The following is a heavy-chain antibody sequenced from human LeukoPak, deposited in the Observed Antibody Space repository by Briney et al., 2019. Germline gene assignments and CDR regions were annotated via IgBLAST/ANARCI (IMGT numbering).Heavy chain of an antibody. CDR2: ISPNTGAT. CDR3: ARDGHRNIVVLTARRGLDP. Sequence: GASVKVSCRASGYTFTDYYIHWVRQAPGQGLEWMAWISPNTGATNFAQKFQGRVTMTRDTSISTAYMELNRLRSDDTAVYYCARDGHRNIVVLTARRGLDPWGQGTLVTVSS. CDR1: GYTFTDYY. J-gene: IGHJ5*02. D-gene: IGHD2-21*02. V-gene: IGHV1-2*02.